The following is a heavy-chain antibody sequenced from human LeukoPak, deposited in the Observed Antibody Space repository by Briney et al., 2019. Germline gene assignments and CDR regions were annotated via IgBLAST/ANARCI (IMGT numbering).Heavy chain of an antibody. CDR3: ARRTCSGGSCLDAFDI. CDR2: IDPSDSYT. CDR1: GYSFTNYW. J-gene: IGHJ3*02. Sequence: GESLRISCKGPGYSFTNYWISWVRQMPGKGLEWMGRIDPSDSYTNYSPSFQGHVTISADKSISTAYLQWSGLKASDTAMYYCARRTCSGGSCLDAFDIWGQGTMVTVSS. D-gene: IGHD2-15*01. V-gene: IGHV5-10-1*01.